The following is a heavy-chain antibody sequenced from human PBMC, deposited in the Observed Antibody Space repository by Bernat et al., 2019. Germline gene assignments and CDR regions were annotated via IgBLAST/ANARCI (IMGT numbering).Heavy chain of an antibody. V-gene: IGHV3-64D*06. J-gene: IGHJ4*02. CDR3: VKDRYVDY. Sequence: EVQVVESGGGLVQPGGSLRLSCSASGFTFSTYAMHWVRQAPGKGLEYASSISHDGRSTYYADSVKGRFTISRDNSKNTLYLQMNSLRAEDTAVYFCVKDRYVDYWGLGTLVTVSS. CDR2: ISHDGRST. CDR1: GFTFSTYA.